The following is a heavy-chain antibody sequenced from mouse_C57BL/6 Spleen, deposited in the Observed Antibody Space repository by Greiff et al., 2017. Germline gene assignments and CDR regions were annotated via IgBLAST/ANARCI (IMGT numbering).Heavy chain of an antibody. V-gene: IGHV1-26*01. CDR1: GYTFTDYY. Sequence: VQLQQSGPELVKPGASVKISCKASGYTFTDYYMNWVKQSHGKSLEWIGDINPNNGGTSYNQKFKGKATLTVDKSSSTAYMELRSLTSEDSAVYYCARLAITTSPDYWGQGTTLTVSS. J-gene: IGHJ2*01. CDR3: ARLAITTSPDY. CDR2: INPNNGGT. D-gene: IGHD2-4*01.